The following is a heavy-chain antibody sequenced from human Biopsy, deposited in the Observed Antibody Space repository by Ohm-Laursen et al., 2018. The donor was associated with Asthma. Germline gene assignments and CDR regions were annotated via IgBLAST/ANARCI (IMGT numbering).Heavy chain of an antibody. D-gene: IGHD5-12*01. Sequence: GTLSLTCTASGASIRGSGSYWAWIRQAPGKGPEWIGTTHYSGSTFYKPSLRSRVTMSLDTSTNQFSLRLRSVTATDTAVYYCASPVNRAFGGYEWAAVFDYWGQGILVTVSS. CDR1: GASIRGSGSY. J-gene: IGHJ4*02. CDR2: THYSGST. CDR3: ASPVNRAFGGYEWAAVFDY. V-gene: IGHV4-39*01.